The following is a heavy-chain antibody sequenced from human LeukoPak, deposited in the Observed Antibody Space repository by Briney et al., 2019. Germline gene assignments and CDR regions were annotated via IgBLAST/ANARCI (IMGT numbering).Heavy chain of an antibody. CDR2: VNSDGTST. V-gene: IGHV3-74*01. D-gene: IGHD3-3*01. Sequence: GGSLRLSCAASGYTFSRYWVYWVRQTPEKGLVWVSYVNSDGTSTSYADSVKGRFTISRDNAKSTVYLQMNSLRAEDTAVYYCARRDTADDLDYWGQGTLVTVSS. CDR1: GYTFSRYW. J-gene: IGHJ4*02. CDR3: ARRDTADDLDY.